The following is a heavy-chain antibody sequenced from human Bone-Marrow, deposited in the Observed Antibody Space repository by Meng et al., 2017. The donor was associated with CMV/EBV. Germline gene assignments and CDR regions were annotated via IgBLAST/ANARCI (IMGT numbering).Heavy chain of an antibody. CDR3: ARDPDCSSTNCYTSSYGMDV. CDR2: ISAYNGNT. J-gene: IGHJ6*02. Sequence: ASVKVSCKASGYTFSSYGISWVRQAPGQGLEWMGWISAYNGNTNFAQKLQGRVTMTTDTSTSTAYLELRSLRSDDTAVYYCARDPDCSSTNCYTSSYGMDVWGQGTTVTVSS. CDR1: GYTFSSYG. V-gene: IGHV1-18*01. D-gene: IGHD2-2*02.